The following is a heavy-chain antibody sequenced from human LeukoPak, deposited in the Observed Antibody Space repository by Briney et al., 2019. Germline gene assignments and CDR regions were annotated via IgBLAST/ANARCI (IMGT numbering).Heavy chain of an antibody. CDR1: GFTFITYD. CDR3: ARDIALGRIEY. Sequence: GGSLRLSCAASGFTFITYDMNWVRQAPGKGLEWVSYISSGGSNIYYADSVKGRFTISRDNAKNTVYLQMNSLRAEDTAVYYCARDIALGRIEYWGQGTLVTVSS. V-gene: IGHV3-21*05. CDR2: ISSGGSNI. J-gene: IGHJ4*02. D-gene: IGHD7-27*01.